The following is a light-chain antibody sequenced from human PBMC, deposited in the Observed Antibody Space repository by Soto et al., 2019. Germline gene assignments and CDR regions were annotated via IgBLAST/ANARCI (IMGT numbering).Light chain of an antibody. J-gene: IGKJ2*01. Sequence: EIVMTHSPATLSVSPGERVALSCRASERRSTYLAWYRQKPGPAPRLLIYGASSKAPGIQARFSGSGSATDVTLTISSLQSEFFAVYYSKSCNDWPFTFGPGTKLEI. CDR1: ERRSTY. CDR3: KSCNDWPFT. V-gene: IGKV3-15*01. CDR2: GAS.